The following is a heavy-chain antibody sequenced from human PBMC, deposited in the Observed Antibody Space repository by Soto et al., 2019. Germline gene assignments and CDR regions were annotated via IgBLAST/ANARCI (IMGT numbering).Heavy chain of an antibody. J-gene: IGHJ5*02. CDR3: ARDNYDFWSGYYSEANWFDP. CDR1: GYTFTGYY. CDR2: INPNSGGT. D-gene: IGHD3-3*01. V-gene: IGHV1-2*04. Sequence: ASVKVSCKASGYTFTGYYMHWVRQAPGQGLEWMGWINPNSGGTNYAQKFQGWVTMTRDTSISTAYMELSRLRSDDTAVYYCARDNYDFWSGYYSEANWFDPWGQGTLVTAPQ.